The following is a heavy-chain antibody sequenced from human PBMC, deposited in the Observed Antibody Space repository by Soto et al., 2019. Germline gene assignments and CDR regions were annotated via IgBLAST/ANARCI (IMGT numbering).Heavy chain of an antibody. V-gene: IGHV4-34*01. J-gene: IGHJ4*01. CDR1: GESFSGYY. Sequence: QVQLQQWGAGLLKPSETLSLTCAVYGESFSGYYWSWIRQPPGKGLEWIGEINHSGSTNYSPSLKSRVTISVGTARNQFSLKLSSVTAADTAVYYCATRRYFDWPPWDWGNGTLVTVSS. D-gene: IGHD3-9*01. CDR3: ATRRYFDWPPWD. CDR2: INHSGST.